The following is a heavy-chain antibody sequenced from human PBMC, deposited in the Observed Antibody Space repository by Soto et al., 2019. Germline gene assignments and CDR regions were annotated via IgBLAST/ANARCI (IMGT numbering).Heavy chain of an antibody. CDR1: GFTFSSYA. CDR3: AKDLGVTMVRGASDY. D-gene: IGHD3-10*01. Sequence: EVQLLESGGGLVQPGGSLRLSCAASGFTFSSYAMSWVRQAPGKGLEWVSAISGSGGSTYYADSVKGRFTISRDNSKNTLYLQVNSLRAEDTAVYYCAKDLGVTMVRGASDYWGQGTLVTVSS. V-gene: IGHV3-23*01. CDR2: ISGSGGST. J-gene: IGHJ4*02.